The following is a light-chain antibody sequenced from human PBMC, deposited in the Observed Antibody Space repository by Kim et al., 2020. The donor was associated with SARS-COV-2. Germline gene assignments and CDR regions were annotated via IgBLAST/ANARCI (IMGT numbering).Light chain of an antibody. CDR3: QVWENSSDHVV. CDR2: QDN. J-gene: IGLJ2*01. Sequence: SYELTQPPSVSVSPGQTASITCSGYKLGDKYVSWYQQKLGQSPVVVIYQDNQRPSGIPERFSGSNSGNTATLTISGVEAGDEGDYSCQVWENSSDHVVFG. V-gene: IGLV3-1*01. CDR1: KLGDKY.